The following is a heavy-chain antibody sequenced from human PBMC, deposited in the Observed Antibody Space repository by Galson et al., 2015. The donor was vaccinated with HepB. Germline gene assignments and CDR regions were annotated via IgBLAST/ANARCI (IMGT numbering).Heavy chain of an antibody. CDR2: MNPSNGDT. D-gene: IGHD3-3*01. CDR3: AVNRVAVHTGLDY. CDR1: GYTFTAYY. Sequence: SVKVSCKASGYTFTAYYIHWVRQAPGQGLEWMGQMNPSNGDTSYAQKFQDRVTMTRDTSITTAYMEFNNLGSDDTAVYFCAVNRVAVHTGLDYWGQGTLVTVSS. V-gene: IGHV1-2*06. J-gene: IGHJ4*02.